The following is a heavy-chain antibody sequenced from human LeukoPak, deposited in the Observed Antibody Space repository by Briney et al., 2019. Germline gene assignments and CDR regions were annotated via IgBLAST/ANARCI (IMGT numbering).Heavy chain of an antibody. CDR2: IWYDGSNK. J-gene: IGHJ4*02. V-gene: IGHV3-33*01. Sequence: GGSLRLSCAASGFTFSSYGIHWVRQAPGKGLEWVAVIWYDGSNKYYADSVKGRFTISRDNSKDTLYLQMNSLRAEDTAVYYCARDRGFGELFNYFDYWGQGTLVTVSS. CDR3: ARDRGFGELFNYFDY. D-gene: IGHD3-10*01. CDR1: GFTFSSYG.